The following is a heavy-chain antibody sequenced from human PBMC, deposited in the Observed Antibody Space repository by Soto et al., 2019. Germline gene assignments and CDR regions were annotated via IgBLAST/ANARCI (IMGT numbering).Heavy chain of an antibody. CDR3: ARASLQYYYSSDV. V-gene: IGHV4-4*07. CDR2: VFPSGST. CDR1: GDSISSYY. J-gene: IGHJ6*02. Sequence: HVQLQESGPGLLKPSETLSLTCTVSGDSISSYYWTWIRQPAGKGLEWIGRVFPSGSTNYNPSLPRRVTRSLAASKHHFSLPMNAVTAADTAIYYSARASLQYYYSSDVWGQGTPVTGPS.